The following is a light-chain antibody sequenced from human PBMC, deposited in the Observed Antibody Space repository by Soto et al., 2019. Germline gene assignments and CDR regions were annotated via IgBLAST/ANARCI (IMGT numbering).Light chain of an antibody. CDR3: QQSNSYSSWT. V-gene: IGKV1-5*01. Sequence: DLTITPSPSTLSSSLRNRVTITCPSSQSLNSLLAWYQQKPGRAPKLMIYDASTLESGVPQRLSGSGSGTEFTLTISSLQTDDFATYYCQQSNSYSSWTVGPGTKVEIK. CDR1: QSLNSL. CDR2: DAS. J-gene: IGKJ1*01.